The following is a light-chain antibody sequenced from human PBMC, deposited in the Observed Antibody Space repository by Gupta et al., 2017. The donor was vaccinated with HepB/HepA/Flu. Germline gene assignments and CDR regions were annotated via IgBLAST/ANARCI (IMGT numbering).Light chain of an antibody. J-gene: IGLJ1*01. CDR1: SSDVGGYNY. CDR3: SSYTSSSTLLYV. CDR2: DVS. V-gene: IGLV2-14*01. Sequence: QSALTQPASVSGSPGQSIPIPCTGTSSDVGGYNYVSWYQQHPGKAPKLMIYDVSNRPSGVSNRFSGSKSGNTASLTISGLQAEDEADYYCSSYTSSSTLLYVFGTGTKVTVL.